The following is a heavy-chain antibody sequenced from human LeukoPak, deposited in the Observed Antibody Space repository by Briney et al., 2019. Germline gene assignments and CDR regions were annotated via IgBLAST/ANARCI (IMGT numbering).Heavy chain of an antibody. CDR1: GGSISSSSYY. J-gene: IGHJ4*02. D-gene: IGHD7-27*01. V-gene: IGHV4-39*01. CDR3: ARVNWVIDF. Sequence: PSETLSLTCTVSGGSISSSSYYWGWIRQPPGKGLEWIGSIYYSGSTYYNPSLKSRVTISVDTSKNQFFLDLTSVTAADTAIFYCARVNWVIDFWGQGILVTVSS. CDR2: IYYSGST.